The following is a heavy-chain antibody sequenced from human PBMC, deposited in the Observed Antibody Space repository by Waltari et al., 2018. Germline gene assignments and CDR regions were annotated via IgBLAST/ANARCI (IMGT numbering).Heavy chain of an antibody. CDR2: INPSGGST. J-gene: IGHJ3*02. V-gene: IGHV1-46*01. Sequence: QVQLVQSGAEVKKPGASVTVSCKASGYTFTSYYIHWLLQAPGQGLEWMGIINPSGGSTSYAQKFQGRVTMTRDTSTSTVYMELSSLRSEDTAVYYCARVVSNYEDAFDIWGQGTMVTVSS. D-gene: IGHD4-4*01. CDR3: ARVVSNYEDAFDI. CDR1: GYTFTSYY.